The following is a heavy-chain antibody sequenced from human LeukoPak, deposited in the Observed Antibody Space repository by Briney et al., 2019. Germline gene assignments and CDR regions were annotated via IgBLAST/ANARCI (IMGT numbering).Heavy chain of an antibody. Sequence: SETLSLTCTVSGGSISSGGYYWSWIRQHPGKGLEWIGYIYYSGSTYYNPSLKSRVTISVDTSKNQFSLKLSSVTAADTAVYYCARDSLSSHSSHGSDIWGQGTMVTVSS. CDR2: IYYSGST. D-gene: IGHD2-15*01. CDR1: GGSISSGGYY. V-gene: IGHV4-31*03. J-gene: IGHJ3*02. CDR3: ARDSLSSHSSHGSDI.